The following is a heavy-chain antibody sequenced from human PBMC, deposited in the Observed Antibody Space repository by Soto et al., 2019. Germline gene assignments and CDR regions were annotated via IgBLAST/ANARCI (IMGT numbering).Heavy chain of an antibody. CDR2: ISGDGYI. D-gene: IGHD3-10*02. Sequence: GGSLRLSCAASGFTFSTYAMMWVRQAPGKGLEWVSTISGDGYIYYADSVKGRFTISRDNSKNTLYLQMNSLRAEDTARYYCAKADLCYPCYYMDVWGKGTTVTVSS. J-gene: IGHJ6*03. CDR3: AKADLCYPCYYMDV. V-gene: IGHV3-23*01. CDR1: GFTFSTYA.